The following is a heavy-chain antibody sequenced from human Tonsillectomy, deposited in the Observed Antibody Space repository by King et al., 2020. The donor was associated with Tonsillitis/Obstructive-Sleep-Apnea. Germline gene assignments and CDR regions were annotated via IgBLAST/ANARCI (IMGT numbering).Heavy chain of an antibody. CDR3: ARGRGPRGDCSSTSCYLQRYYYYYYMDV. V-gene: IGHV4-34*01. J-gene: IGHJ6*03. CDR1: GGSFSGYY. D-gene: IGHD2-2*01. Sequence: VQLQQWGAGLLKPSETLSLTCAVYGGSFSGYYWSWIRQPPGKGLEWIGEINHSGSTNYNPSLKSRVTISVDTSKNQFSLKLSSVTAADTAVYYCARGRGPRGDCSSTSCYLQRYYYYYYMDVWGKGTTVTVSS. CDR2: INHSGST.